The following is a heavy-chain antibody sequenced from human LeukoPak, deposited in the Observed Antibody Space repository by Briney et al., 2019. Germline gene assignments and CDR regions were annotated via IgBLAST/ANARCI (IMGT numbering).Heavy chain of an antibody. J-gene: IGHJ4*02. CDR3: TSMDGLTAFDY. V-gene: IGHV1-24*01. CDR1: GNSFSEVF. CDR2: FDPEHDQT. D-gene: IGHD3-10*01. Sequence: ASVKVSCKVSGNSFSEVFMHWVRQAPGKGLEWMGGFDPEHDQTIYAQKLQGRVTMSADTSTDTAYMELSSLRSEDTAVYYCTSMDGLTAFDYWGQGTLVTVSS.